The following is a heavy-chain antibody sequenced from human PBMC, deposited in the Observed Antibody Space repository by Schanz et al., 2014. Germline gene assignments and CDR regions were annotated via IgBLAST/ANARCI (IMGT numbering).Heavy chain of an antibody. J-gene: IGHJ4*02. V-gene: IGHV3-23*04. CDR3: AKDPYGSGNHYTY. D-gene: IGHD3-10*01. CDR1: GFNFRSYP. CDR2: ISASGGST. Sequence: EVQLVESGGCLVQPGGSLRLSCAASGFNFRSYPMSWVRQAPGKGLEWVSAISASGGSTYYADSVKGRFTISRDNSKNTLYVQLNSLRAEDTAVYYCAKDPYGSGNHYTYWGRGALVRVSS.